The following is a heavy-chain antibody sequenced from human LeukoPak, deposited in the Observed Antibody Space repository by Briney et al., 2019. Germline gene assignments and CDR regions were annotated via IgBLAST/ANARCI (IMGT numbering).Heavy chain of an antibody. CDR3: ARGLIVVVPAASYYYYGMDV. CDR2: INHSGST. D-gene: IGHD2-2*01. Sequence: PSETLSLTCAVYGGSFSGYYWSRIRQPPGKGLEWLGEINHSGSTNYNPSLKSRVTISVDTSKNQFSLKLSSVTAADTAVYYCARGLIVVVPAASYYYYGMDVWGKGTTVTVSS. J-gene: IGHJ6*04. CDR1: GGSFSGYY. V-gene: IGHV4-34*01.